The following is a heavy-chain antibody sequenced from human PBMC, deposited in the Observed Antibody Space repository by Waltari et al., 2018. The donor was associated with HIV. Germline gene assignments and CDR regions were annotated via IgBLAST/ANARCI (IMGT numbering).Heavy chain of an antibody. D-gene: IGHD1-26*01. CDR1: GGSFNGYY. J-gene: IGHJ6*02. CDR2: INPSGSI. CDR3: ARGSWGACMDV. V-gene: IGHV4-34*02. Sequence: QVRLQQWGAGLLKPSETLSLTCAVYGGSFNGYYWSWIRQPPGKGLACIGEINPSGSIKYKPSLNSRVIISVDRYKNQFSLKLTSVTAADTAVYYCARGSWGACMDVWCRGTTVIVSS.